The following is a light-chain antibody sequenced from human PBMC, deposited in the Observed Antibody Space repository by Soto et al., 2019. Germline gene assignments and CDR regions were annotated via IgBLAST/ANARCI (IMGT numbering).Light chain of an antibody. CDR1: QSISTY. V-gene: IGKV1-39*01. Sequence: DIQMTQSPSSLSASVGDRVTITCRANQSISTYLNWFQQKPGKAPKLLIYAASSLQSGVPSRFSGSGSGTDFTLTIRSLQPEDLATYYCQQTYPKPNTFGGGVKVEI. CDR2: AAS. J-gene: IGKJ4*01. CDR3: QQTYPKPNT.